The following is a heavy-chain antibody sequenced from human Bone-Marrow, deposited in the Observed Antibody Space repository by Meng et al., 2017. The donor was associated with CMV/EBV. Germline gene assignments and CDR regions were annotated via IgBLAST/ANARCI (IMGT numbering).Heavy chain of an antibody. CDR2: ISSSSSYI. J-gene: IGHJ6*02. D-gene: IGHD2-2*03. CDR1: GFTFSSYS. Sequence: GGSLRLSCAASGFTFSSYSMNWVRQAPGKGLEWVSSISSSSSYIYYADSVKGRFTISRDNAKNSLYLQMNSLRAEDTAVYYCAGGGYCSSTSCLNYYYGMDVWGQGTTVTVSS. CDR3: AGGGYCSSTSCLNYYYGMDV. V-gene: IGHV3-21*01.